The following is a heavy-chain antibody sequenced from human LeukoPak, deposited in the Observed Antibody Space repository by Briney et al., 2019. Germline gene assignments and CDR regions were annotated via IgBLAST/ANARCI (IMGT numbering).Heavy chain of an antibody. D-gene: IGHD3-3*01. CDR3: ARGVSTTFGEYYYYMDV. CDR1: GFIFSDYA. Sequence: GGSLRLSCAASGFIFSDYAMTWVRQAPGKGLEWVASISASSGYIYYADSVKGRFTISRDNAKSSLYLQMNSLRADDTAVYGCARGVSTTFGEYYYYMDVWGKGTTVTVSS. J-gene: IGHJ6*03. V-gene: IGHV3-21*01. CDR2: ISASSGYI.